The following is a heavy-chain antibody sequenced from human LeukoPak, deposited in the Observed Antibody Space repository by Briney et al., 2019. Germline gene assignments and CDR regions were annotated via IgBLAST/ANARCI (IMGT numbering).Heavy chain of an antibody. CDR1: GGFISSGGYS. Sequence: PSQTLSLTCAVSGGFISSGGYSWSWIRQPPGKGLEWIGYIYHSGSTYYNPSLKSRVTISVDRSKNQFSLELSSVTAADTAVYYCARVGPGWYFDLWGRGTLVTVSS. J-gene: IGHJ2*01. CDR2: IYHSGST. CDR3: ARVGPGWYFDL. V-gene: IGHV4-30-2*01.